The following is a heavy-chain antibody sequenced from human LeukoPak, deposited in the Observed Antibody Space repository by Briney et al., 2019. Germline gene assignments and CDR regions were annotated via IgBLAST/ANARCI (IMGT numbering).Heavy chain of an antibody. CDR2: INHSGST. V-gene: IGHV4-34*01. Sequence: SETLSLTCAVYGGSFSGYYWSWIRQPPGKGLEWIGEINHSGSTNYNPSLKSRVTISVDTSKNQFSLKLSSVTAADTAVYYCARLGWIQLWFDMDVWGKGTTVTVSS. D-gene: IGHD5-18*01. CDR1: GGSFSGYY. CDR3: ARLGWIQLWFDMDV. J-gene: IGHJ6*03.